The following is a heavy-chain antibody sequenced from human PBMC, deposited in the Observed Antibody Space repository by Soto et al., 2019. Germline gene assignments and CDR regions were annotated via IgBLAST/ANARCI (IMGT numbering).Heavy chain of an antibody. CDR1: GGTFSSYA. CDR2: IIPIFRTA. D-gene: IGHD6-25*01. J-gene: IGHJ5*02. CDR3: ASDHQYSSAWQGHFSDP. Sequence: QVQLVQSGAEVKKPGSSVKVSCKASGGTFSSYAISWVRQAPGQGLEWMGGIIPIFRTANYAQKFQGRVTITADESTSTAYMDLSSMRSEDKAVDYCASDHQYSSAWQGHFSDPLGQGTLVTVSS. V-gene: IGHV1-69*01.